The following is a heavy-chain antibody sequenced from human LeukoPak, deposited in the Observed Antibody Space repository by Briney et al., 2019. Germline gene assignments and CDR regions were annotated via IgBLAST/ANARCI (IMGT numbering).Heavy chain of an antibody. V-gene: IGHV4-31*03. Sequence: SETLSLTCTVSGGSISSGGYYWSWIRQHPGKGLEWIGYIYYSGSTYYNPSLKSRVTISVDTSKNQFSLKLSSVTAADTAVYYCARDFINNLYSSSSRWFDPWGQGTLVTVSS. CDR2: IYYSGST. CDR3: ARDFINNLYSSSSRWFDP. D-gene: IGHD6-6*01. J-gene: IGHJ5*02. CDR1: GGSISSGGYY.